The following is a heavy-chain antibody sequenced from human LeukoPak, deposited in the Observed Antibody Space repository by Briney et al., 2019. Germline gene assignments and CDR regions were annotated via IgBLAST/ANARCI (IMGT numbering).Heavy chain of an antibody. CDR3: ARGDSATVTYYFDY. J-gene: IGHJ4*02. Sequence: SETLSLTCIVSGGSISSGDHYWSWLRQPPGKGLEWIGEINHSGSTNYNPSLKSRVTISVDTSKNQFSLKLSSVTAADTAVYYCARGDSATVTYYFDYWGQGTLVTVSS. V-gene: IGHV4-30-4*01. CDR1: GGSISSGDHY. D-gene: IGHD4-17*01. CDR2: INHSGST.